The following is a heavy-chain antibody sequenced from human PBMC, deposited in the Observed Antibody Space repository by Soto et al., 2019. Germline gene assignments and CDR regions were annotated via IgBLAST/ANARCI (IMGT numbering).Heavy chain of an antibody. V-gene: IGHV3-30-3*01. CDR1: GFTFSSYA. J-gene: IGHJ3*02. Sequence: QVQLVESGGGVVQPGRSLRLSCAASGFTFSSYAMHWVRQAPGKGLEWVAVISYDGSNKYYADSVKGRFTISRDNSKNTLYLQMNSLRAEDTAVYYCATLLTADVSSSSPPAFDTWGQGTMVTVSS. D-gene: IGHD6-6*01. CDR2: ISYDGSNK. CDR3: ATLLTADVSSSSPPAFDT.